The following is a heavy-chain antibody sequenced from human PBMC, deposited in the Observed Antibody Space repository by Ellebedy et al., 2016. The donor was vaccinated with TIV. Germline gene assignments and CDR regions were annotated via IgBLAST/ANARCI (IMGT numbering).Heavy chain of an antibody. CDR1: GFTFSSYA. CDR3: AKAPIETCRGATCYPFDN. J-gene: IGHJ4*02. V-gene: IGHV3-23*01. D-gene: IGHD2-15*01. Sequence: GESLKISCAASGFTFSSYAMSWVRQAPGRGLEWVSAITGNGINTYHADSVKGRFNISRDNSKNTLYLQMNSLRAEDTAVYSCAKAPIETCRGATCYPFDNWGLGTLVTVSS. CDR2: ITGNGINT.